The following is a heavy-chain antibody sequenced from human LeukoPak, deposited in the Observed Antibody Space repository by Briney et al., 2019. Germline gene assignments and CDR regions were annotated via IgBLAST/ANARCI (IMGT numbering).Heavy chain of an antibody. CDR2: INSDGRST. D-gene: IGHD6-13*01. V-gene: IGHV3-74*01. Sequence: PGGSLRLSCEASGFTFSSSWMHWVRQGSGKGPVWVSRINSDGRSTSYADSVKGRFTISRDNAKNTLFLQMNSLRAEDTAVYYCARGTSSWRNGLDVWGQGTTVTVSS. CDR3: ARGTSSWRNGLDV. CDR1: GFTFSSSW. J-gene: IGHJ6*02.